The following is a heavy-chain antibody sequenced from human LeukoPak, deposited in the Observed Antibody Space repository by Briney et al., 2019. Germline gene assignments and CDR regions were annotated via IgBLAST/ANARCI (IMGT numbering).Heavy chain of an antibody. Sequence: HPGGCLRLSCAASGFTFSSYWMSWVRQAPGKGLEWVANIKQDGSEKQYVDSVKGRFAISRDNAENSLYLQMNSLKAEDTAVYYCGRFTRSGDSVYWGQGTLVPVSS. CDR2: IKQDGSEK. CDR3: GRFTRSGDSVY. J-gene: IGHJ4*02. CDR1: GFTFSSYW. V-gene: IGHV3-7*04. D-gene: IGHD3-10*01.